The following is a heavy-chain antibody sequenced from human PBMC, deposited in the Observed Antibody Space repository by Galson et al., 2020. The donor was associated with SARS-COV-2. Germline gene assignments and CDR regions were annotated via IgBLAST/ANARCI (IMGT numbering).Heavy chain of an antibody. J-gene: IGHJ4*02. CDR1: GDSISNEDFY. CDR3: ARTSSTATREYYFDY. D-gene: IGHD4-17*01. V-gene: IGHV4-30-4*01. Sequence: SETLSLTCTVSGDSISNEDFYWSWIRQTPGTGLEWIGDIHSTGNTYYNPSLMSRGTMSVDTSKNQFSLRLTSVTAADTAVYFCARTSSTATREYYFDYWGQGTLVSVSS. CDR2: IHSTGNT.